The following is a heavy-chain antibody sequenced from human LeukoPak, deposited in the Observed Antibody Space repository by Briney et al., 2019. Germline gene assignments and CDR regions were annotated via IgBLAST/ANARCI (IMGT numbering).Heavy chain of an antibody. V-gene: IGHV1-18*01. J-gene: IGHJ4*02. CDR3: ARDEDYGIFVNVDY. CDR1: GYFFTSYG. Sequence: GESLKISCKASGYFFTSYGISWVRQAPGQGPEWMGWISTYNGNTKYAEKFQGRVTMTTDTPTSTAYMELRSLRSDDTAVYYCARDEDYGIFVNVDYWGQGTLVTVSS. D-gene: IGHD4-17*01. CDR2: ISTYNGNT.